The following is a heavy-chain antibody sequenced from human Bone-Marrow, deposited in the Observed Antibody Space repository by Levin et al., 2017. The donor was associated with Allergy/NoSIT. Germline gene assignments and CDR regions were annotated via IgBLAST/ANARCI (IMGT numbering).Heavy chain of an antibody. D-gene: IGHD6-19*01. J-gene: IGHJ6*02. CDR2: INPNSGGT. V-gene: IGHV1-2*04. Sequence: GESLKISCKASGYTFTGYYMHWVRQAPGQGLEWMGWINPNSGGTNYAQKFQGWVTMTRDTSISTAYMELSRLRSDDTAVYYCARSVAGRAWYYGMDVWGQGTTVTVSS. CDR1: GYTFTGYY. CDR3: ARSVAGRAWYYGMDV.